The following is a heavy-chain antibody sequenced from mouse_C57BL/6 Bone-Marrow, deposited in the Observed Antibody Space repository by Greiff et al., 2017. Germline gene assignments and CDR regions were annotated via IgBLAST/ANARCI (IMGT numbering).Heavy chain of an antibody. CDR2: IYPRVGST. V-gene: IGHV1-85*01. CDR3: ARDYGSSYWYFDV. CDR1: GYTFTSYD. J-gene: IGHJ1*03. Sequence: QVQLQQSGPELVKPGASVKLSCTASGYTFTSYDINWVKQRPGQGLEWIGWIYPRVGSTKYNEKFKGKATLTVDTSSCTAYMELHSLTSEDSAVYFCARDYGSSYWYFDVWGTGTTVTVSS. D-gene: IGHD1-1*01.